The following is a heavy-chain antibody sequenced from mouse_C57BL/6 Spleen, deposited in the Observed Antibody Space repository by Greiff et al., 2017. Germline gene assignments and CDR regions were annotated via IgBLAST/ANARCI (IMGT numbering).Heavy chain of an antibody. CDR1: GYTFTSYW. V-gene: IGHV1-52*01. D-gene: IGHD1-1*01. J-gene: IGHJ4*01. Sequence: QVQLKESGAELVRPGSSVKLSCKASGYTFTSYWMHWVKQRPIQGLEWIGNIDPSDSETHYNQKFKDKATLTVDKSSSTAYMQLSSLTSEDSAVYYCARGAYYYGSDYAMDYWGQGTSVTVSS. CDR3: ARGAYYYGSDYAMDY. CDR2: IDPSDSET.